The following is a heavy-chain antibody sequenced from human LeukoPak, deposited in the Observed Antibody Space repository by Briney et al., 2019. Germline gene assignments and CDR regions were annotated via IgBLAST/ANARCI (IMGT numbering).Heavy chain of an antibody. Sequence: LSLTCTVSGGSISSSTYYWSWIRQAPGKGLEWVSYISSSGSTIYYADSVKGRFTISRDNAKNSLYLQMNSLRAEDTAVYYCARSPQLLLRLGELSRYYGMDVWGQGTTVTVSS. V-gene: IGHV3-11*01. J-gene: IGHJ6*02. CDR2: ISSSGSTI. D-gene: IGHD3-16*02. CDR1: GGSISSSTYY. CDR3: ARSPQLLLRLGELSRYYGMDV.